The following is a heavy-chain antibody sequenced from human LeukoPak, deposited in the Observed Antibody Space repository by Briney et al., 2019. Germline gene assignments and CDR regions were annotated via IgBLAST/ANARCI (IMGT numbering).Heavy chain of an antibody. CDR1: GGSISSGGYY. D-gene: IGHD3-10*02. V-gene: IGHV4-31*03. J-gene: IGHJ3*02. Sequence: SQTLSLTCTVSGGSISSGGYYWSWIRQHPGKGLEWIGYIYYSGSTYYSPSLKSRVTIPVDTSKNQFSLRLSSVTAADTAVYYCARSKSDYVSSFDAFDIWGQGTMATVSS. CDR3: ARSKSDYVSSFDAFDI. CDR2: IYYSGST.